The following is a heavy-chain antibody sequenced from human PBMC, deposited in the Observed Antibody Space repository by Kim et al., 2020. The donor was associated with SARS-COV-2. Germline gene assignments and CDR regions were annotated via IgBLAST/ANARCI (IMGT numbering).Heavy chain of an antibody. D-gene: IGHD2-15*01. CDR1: GGSFSGYY. CDR3: ARSGQDIVVVIAVYYYYYYMDV. J-gene: IGHJ6*03. Sequence: SETLSLTCAVYGGSFSGYYWSWIHQPPGKGLEWIGEINHSGSTNYNPSLKSRVTISVDTSKNQFSLKLSSVTAADTAVYYCARSGQDIVVVIAVYYYYYYMDVWGKGTTVTVSS. V-gene: IGHV4-34*01. CDR2: INHSGST.